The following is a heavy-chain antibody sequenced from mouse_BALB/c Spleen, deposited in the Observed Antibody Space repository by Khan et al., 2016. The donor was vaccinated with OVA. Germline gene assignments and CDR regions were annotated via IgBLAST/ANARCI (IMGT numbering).Heavy chain of an antibody. V-gene: IGHV3-2*02. D-gene: IGHD1-1*01. J-gene: IGHJ1*01. CDR3: ARRYYYGHWYFDV. Sequence: EVQLQESGPGLVKPSQSLSLTCTVTGYSITSDYAWNWIRQFPGNKLEWMGYISYSGSTSYTPSLKSRISITRDTSKNQFFLQLKSVTTEDTAEYYCARRYYYGHWYFDVWGAGTTVTVSS. CDR1: GYSITSDYA. CDR2: ISYSGST.